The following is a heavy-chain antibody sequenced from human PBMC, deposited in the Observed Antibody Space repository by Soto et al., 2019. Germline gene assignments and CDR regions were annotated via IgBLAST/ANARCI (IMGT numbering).Heavy chain of an antibody. CDR2: IYTSGST. V-gene: IGHV4-4*07. D-gene: IGHD6-13*01. J-gene: IGHJ6*02. CDR3: ARASIALGDYGMDV. CDR1: GGSISSYY. Sequence: QVQLQESGPGLVKPSETLSLTCTVSGGSISSYYWSWIRQPAGKGLEWIGRIYTSGSTNYNPSLTSRVTMRMDTSKNQFSLKLSSVTAADTAVYYCARASIALGDYGMDVWGQGTTVTVSS.